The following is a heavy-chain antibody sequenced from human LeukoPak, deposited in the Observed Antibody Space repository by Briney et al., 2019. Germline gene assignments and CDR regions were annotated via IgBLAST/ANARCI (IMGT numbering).Heavy chain of an antibody. CDR2: IIPLLGIV. V-gene: IGHV1-69*02. Sequence: VASVKVSCKPSGDTFSTYTFNWVRQAPGQGLEWMGRIIPLLGIVDYAQRFQGRVTITADKSTSTSYMELSSLRSDDTAVYYCASGQQYCTTSTCSLNWFDPWGQGTLVTVSS. J-gene: IGHJ5*02. CDR3: ASGQQYCTTSTCSLNWFDP. CDR1: GDTFSTYT. D-gene: IGHD2/OR15-2a*01.